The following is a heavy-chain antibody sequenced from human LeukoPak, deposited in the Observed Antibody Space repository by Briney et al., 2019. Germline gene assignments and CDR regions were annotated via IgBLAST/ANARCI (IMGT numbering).Heavy chain of an antibody. V-gene: IGHV3-23*01. CDR2: ISSSGGGT. D-gene: IGHD3-22*01. CDR1: GFTFNIYA. CDR3: AKDRPNYHESNGHYYRPNGDY. J-gene: IGHJ4*02. Sequence: PGGSLRLSCAASGFTFNIYAMSWVRQAPGKGVEWVSSISSSGGGTFYADSVKDRFTIYRDNSKKTVYMKMKRVRGGDTAVYYCAKDRPNYHESNGHYYRPNGDYWGQGTLVTVSS.